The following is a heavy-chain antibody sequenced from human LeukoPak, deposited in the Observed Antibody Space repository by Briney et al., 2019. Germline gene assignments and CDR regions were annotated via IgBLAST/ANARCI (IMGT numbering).Heavy chain of an antibody. V-gene: IGHV3-66*01. J-gene: IGHJ4*02. CDR2: NYSGGGT. D-gene: IGHD6-19*01. CDR3: ARDSSGPLY. Sequence: GGSLRLSCAASGVTVSNNYMSWVRQAPGKRLEWVSVNYSGGGTYDANYVKGRLTISRDNSKNTLYLQMNSLRAEDTAVYYCARDSSGPLYWGQGTLVTVSS. CDR1: GVTVSNNY.